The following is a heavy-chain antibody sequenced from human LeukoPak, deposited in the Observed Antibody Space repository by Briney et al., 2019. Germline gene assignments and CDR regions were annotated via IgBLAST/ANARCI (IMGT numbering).Heavy chain of an antibody. V-gene: IGHV3-48*03. Sequence: GGSLRLSCAASGFTFSSYEMNWVRQAPGKGLEWVSYISSSGSTIYYADSVKGRFTISRDNAKNSLYLQMNSLRAEDTALYYCAKWGDYDVLTGYYVPDYWGQGTLVTVSS. CDR3: AKWGDYDVLTGYYVPDY. J-gene: IGHJ4*02. CDR2: ISSSGSTI. D-gene: IGHD3-9*01. CDR1: GFTFSSYE.